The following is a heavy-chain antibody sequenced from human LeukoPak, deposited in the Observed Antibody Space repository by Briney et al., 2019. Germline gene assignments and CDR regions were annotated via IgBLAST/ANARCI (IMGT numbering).Heavy chain of an antibody. CDR1: GVTVSANF. J-gene: IGHJ5*02. CDR3: ARGATETTRWFDP. CDR2: ISRTSESI. Sequence: GGSLRLSCAASGVTVSANFMGWVRQAPGKGLEWVSIISRTSESIFYADSVKGRFTISRDNAKDSLYLQMNGLRAEDTAAYYCARGATETTRWFDPWGQGTLVTVSS. D-gene: IGHD1-7*01. V-gene: IGHV3-21*01.